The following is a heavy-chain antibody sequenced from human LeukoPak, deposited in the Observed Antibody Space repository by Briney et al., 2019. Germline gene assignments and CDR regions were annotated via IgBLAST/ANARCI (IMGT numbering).Heavy chain of an antibody. Sequence: GGSLRLSCAASGFTFSSYAMSWVRQAPGKGLEWVSGISGSGGSTYYADSVKGRFTISREDAKNYFFLQMNSLRAGDTAVYFCAALGDSIYWGQGTLVTVSS. D-gene: IGHD1-26*01. J-gene: IGHJ4*02. CDR1: GFTFSSYA. V-gene: IGHV3-23*01. CDR2: ISGSGGST. CDR3: AALGDSIY.